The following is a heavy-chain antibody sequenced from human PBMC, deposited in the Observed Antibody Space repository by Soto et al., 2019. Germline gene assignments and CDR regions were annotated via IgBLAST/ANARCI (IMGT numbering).Heavy chain of an antibody. D-gene: IGHD4-17*01. V-gene: IGHV4-39*07. CDR1: GESISSSSYY. J-gene: IGHJ4*02. CDR3: ARGGTYGDYFDY. Sequence: PSETLSLTCIISGESISSSSYYWGWIRQPPGKGLEWIGSIYYTGSTKYSPSLKSRVTISLGTSRNQFSLNLSSVTAADTAVYFCARGGTYGDYFDYWGQGTLVTVSS. CDR2: IYYTGST.